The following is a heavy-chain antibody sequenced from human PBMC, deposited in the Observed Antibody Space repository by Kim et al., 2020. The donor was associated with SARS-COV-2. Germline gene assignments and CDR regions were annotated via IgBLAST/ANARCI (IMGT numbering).Heavy chain of an antibody. CDR2: INHSGST. J-gene: IGHJ3*02. CDR1: GESFSGYY. CDR3: ARDLSLRAGYCSSTSCPNDAFDI. Sequence: SETLSLTCAVYGESFSGYYWSWIRQPPGKGLEWIGEINHSGSTNYNPSLKSRVTISVDTSKNQFSLKLSSVTAADTAVYYCARDLSLRAGYCSSTSCPNDAFDIWGQGIMVTVPS. D-gene: IGHD2-2*01. V-gene: IGHV4-34*01.